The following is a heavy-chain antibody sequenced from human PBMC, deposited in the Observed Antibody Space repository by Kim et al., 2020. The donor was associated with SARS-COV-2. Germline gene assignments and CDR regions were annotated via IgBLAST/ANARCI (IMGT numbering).Heavy chain of an antibody. CDR3: ARGSGMIGVDY. Sequence: TYYADSVKGRFTISRDNSKNTLYLQMNSLRAEDTAVYYCARGSGMIGVDYWGQGTLVTVSS. D-gene: IGHD3-22*01. V-gene: IGHV3-53*01. CDR2: T. J-gene: IGHJ4*02.